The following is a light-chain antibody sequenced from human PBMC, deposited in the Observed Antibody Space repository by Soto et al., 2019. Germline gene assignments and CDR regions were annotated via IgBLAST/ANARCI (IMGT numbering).Light chain of an antibody. CDR2: SSN. V-gene: IGLV1-44*01. Sequence: VVTQPHPASGTPRPRGTLSFSWKSSNIGSNSVHWFQQVPGTAPKPLIYSSNQRPSGVPERFSGSKSGTSASLAISGLQSEDEADYYCAAWDDSLNGHIFGTGTKVTVL. CDR1: SSNIGSNS. J-gene: IGLJ1*01. CDR3: AAWDDSLNGHI.